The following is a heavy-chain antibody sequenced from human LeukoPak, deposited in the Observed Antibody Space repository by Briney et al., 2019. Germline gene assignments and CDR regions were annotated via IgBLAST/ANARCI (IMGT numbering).Heavy chain of an antibody. CDR1: GFTFDDYG. CDR3: AREPSKDTAMVLDY. CDR2: ISSSSSYI. V-gene: IGHV3-21*01. J-gene: IGHJ4*02. Sequence: GGSLRLSCAASGFTFDDYGMSWVRQAPGKGLEWVSSISSSSSYIYYADSVKGRFTISRDNAKNSLYLQMNSLRAEDTAVYYCAREPSKDTAMVLDYWGQGTLVTVSS. D-gene: IGHD5-18*01.